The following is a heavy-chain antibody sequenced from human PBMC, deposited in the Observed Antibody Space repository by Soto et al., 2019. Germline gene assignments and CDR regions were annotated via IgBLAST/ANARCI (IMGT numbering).Heavy chain of an antibody. CDR2: SRNKANSYTA. J-gene: IGHJ4*02. CDR1: GFTFSDHY. Sequence: EVQLVESGGGLVQPGGSLRLSCAVSGFTFSDHYMYWVRQAPGKGLEWVGRSRNKANSYTAEYAASVKGRFTISRDDSKTSLYLQMSSLKTEDTAVYFCARGEGGIYYPLDYWGKGTLVTVSS. D-gene: IGHD1-26*01. CDR3: ARGEGGIYYPLDY. V-gene: IGHV3-72*01.